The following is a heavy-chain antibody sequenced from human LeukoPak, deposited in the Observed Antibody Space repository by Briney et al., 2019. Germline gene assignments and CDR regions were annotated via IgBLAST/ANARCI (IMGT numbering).Heavy chain of an antibody. J-gene: IGHJ4*02. V-gene: IGHV3-74*01. CDR3: ARNRDGLGL. Sequence: GGSLRLSCAASGLTFSSDSMVWVRQAPGKGLVWVSYINADGISTTYADSVKGRFTISRDNAKKTVYLQMNSLTSEGTAVYYCARNRDGLGLWGQGTLVTVSS. D-gene: IGHD3-16*01. CDR2: INADGIST. CDR1: GLTFSSDS.